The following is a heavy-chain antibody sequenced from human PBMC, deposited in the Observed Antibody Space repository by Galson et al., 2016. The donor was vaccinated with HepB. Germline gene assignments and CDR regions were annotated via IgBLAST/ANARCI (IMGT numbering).Heavy chain of an antibody. V-gene: IGHV4-39*01. CDR1: GGSINSETNF. CDR2: IFYTGTT. J-gene: IGHJ6*02. CDR3: ATLRCSTSSCYSGSLYALDV. Sequence: ETLSLTCTVSGGSINSETNFWAWVRQPPGKGLEHIGNIFYTGTTYYNPSLQSRVTLSIDASKTQFSLKLRSVTAADTAVYYCATLRCSTSSCYSGSLYALDVWGQGTTVTVSS. D-gene: IGHD2-15*01.